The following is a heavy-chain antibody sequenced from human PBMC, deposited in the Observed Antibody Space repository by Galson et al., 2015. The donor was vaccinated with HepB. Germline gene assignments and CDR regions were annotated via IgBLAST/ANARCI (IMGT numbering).Heavy chain of an antibody. CDR3: ARDSIAARPGWFDP. CDR2: IYYDGDNK. Sequence: SLRLSCAASGFSFGAYGMHWVRQAPGKGLEWVAIIYYDGDNKYYADSVRGRFAISRDNSKNTLYLRMSNLRAEDTAVYYCARDSIAARPGWFDPWGQGTLVTVSS. J-gene: IGHJ5*02. V-gene: IGHV3-33*01. D-gene: IGHD6-6*01. CDR1: GFSFGAYG.